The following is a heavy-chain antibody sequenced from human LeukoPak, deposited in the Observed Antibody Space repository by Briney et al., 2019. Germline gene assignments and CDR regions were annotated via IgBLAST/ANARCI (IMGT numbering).Heavy chain of an antibody. CDR2: FDPEDGET. CDR1: GYTLSELF. Sequence: GASVKVSCKVSGYTLSELFMHWVRQAPGKGLEWMGGFDPEDGETVYAQKFQGRVTMTEDTSTNTAYMELRSLRSDDTAVFYCATGFCSGDNCYSPYFYCGMDVWGQGTTVTVSS. J-gene: IGHJ6*02. CDR3: ATGFCSGDNCYSPYFYCGMDV. D-gene: IGHD2-15*01. V-gene: IGHV1-24*01.